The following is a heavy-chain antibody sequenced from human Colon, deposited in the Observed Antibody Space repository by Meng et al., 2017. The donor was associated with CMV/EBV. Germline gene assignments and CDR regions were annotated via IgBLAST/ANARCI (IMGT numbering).Heavy chain of an antibody. D-gene: IGHD3-22*01. J-gene: IGHJ6*02. CDR1: GFTFSDYY. CDR2: ISNSGGTI. V-gene: IGHV3-11*04. CDR3: ARDLLYDSSGYYYYGMDV. Sequence: GESLKISCAASGFTFSDYYMTWIRQAPGKGLEWISYISNSGGTIYYADSVKGRFTISRDNAKNSLYLQMNSLRAEDTAVYYCARDLLYDSSGYYYYGMDVWGQGTTVTVSS.